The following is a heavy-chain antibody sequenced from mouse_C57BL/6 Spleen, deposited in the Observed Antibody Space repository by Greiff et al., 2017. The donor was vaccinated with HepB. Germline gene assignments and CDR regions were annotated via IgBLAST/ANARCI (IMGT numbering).Heavy chain of an antibody. CDR3: ARGFITTVVATSYWYFDV. Sequence: EVQRVESGPELVKPGASVKISCKASGYSFTGYYMNWVKQSPEKSLEWIGEINPSTGGTTYNQKFKAKATLTVDKSSSTAYMQLKSLTSEDSAVYYCARGFITTVVATSYWYFDVWGTGTTVTVSS. V-gene: IGHV1-42*01. CDR2: INPSTGGT. CDR1: GYSFTGYY. D-gene: IGHD1-1*01. J-gene: IGHJ1*03.